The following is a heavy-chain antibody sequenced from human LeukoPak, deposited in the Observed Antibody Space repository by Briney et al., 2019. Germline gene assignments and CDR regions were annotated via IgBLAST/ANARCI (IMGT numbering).Heavy chain of an antibody. CDR3: ARQARSLGHCSGGSCYVDY. J-gene: IGHJ4*02. V-gene: IGHV5-51*01. CDR1: GYRFSSNW. D-gene: IGHD2-15*01. CDR2: IYPGDSDT. Sequence: GESLKISCQGSGYRFSSNWIGWVRQMPGKGLEWMGVIYPGDSDTTYSPSFQGQVTISADKSINTAYLQWSSLKASDTAMYYCARQARSLGHCSGGSCYVDYWGQGTLVTVSS.